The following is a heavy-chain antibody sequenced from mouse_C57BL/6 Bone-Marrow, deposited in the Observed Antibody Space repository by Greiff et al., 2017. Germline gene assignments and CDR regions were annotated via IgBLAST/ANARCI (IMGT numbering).Heavy chain of an antibody. D-gene: IGHD1-1*01. Sequence: VHLVESGPGLVAPSQSLSITCTVSGFSLTSYAISWVRQPPGKGLEWLGVIWPGGGTNYNSALKSRLSISKDNAKSKIFLKMNSLQTDDTARYYGARIYYGSSYPFAYWGQGTLVTVSA. CDR1: GFSLTSYA. CDR2: IWPGGGT. V-gene: IGHV2-9-1*01. CDR3: ARIYYGSSYPFAY. J-gene: IGHJ3*01.